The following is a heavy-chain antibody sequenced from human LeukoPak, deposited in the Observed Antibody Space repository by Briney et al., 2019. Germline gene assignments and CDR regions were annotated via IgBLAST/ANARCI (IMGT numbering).Heavy chain of an antibody. CDR3: AKLLGTATTYDS. V-gene: IGHV3-7*01. Sequence: GGSLRLSCEASGFTFIGNWMSWVRQAPGKGLEWVASINPDGSQKLYVDSVKGRFTISRDNTKVSLYLQMNSLGAEDTAMYYCAKLLGTATTYDSWGQGTRVTVSS. CDR1: GFTFIGNW. D-gene: IGHD5-24*01. J-gene: IGHJ4*02. CDR2: INPDGSQK.